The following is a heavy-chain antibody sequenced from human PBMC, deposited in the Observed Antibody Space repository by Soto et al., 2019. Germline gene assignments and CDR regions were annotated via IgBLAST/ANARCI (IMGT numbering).Heavy chain of an antibody. Sequence: RLSCAASGFTFSSYGMHWVRQAPGKGLEWVAVISHDGSNKYYADSVKGRFTISRDNSKNTLYLQMNSLRAEDTAVYYCAMDTNDYYDSSGPFDYWGQGTLVTVSS. J-gene: IGHJ4*02. D-gene: IGHD3-22*01. CDR2: ISHDGSNK. CDR3: AMDTNDYYDSSGPFDY. CDR1: GFTFSSYG. V-gene: IGHV3-30*03.